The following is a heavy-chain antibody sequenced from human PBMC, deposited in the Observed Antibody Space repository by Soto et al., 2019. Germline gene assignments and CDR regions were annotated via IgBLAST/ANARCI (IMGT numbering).Heavy chain of an antibody. CDR3: ARSGELLQTFDS. CDR1: GVSFSDYS. V-gene: IGHV3-21*06. D-gene: IGHD1-26*01. Sequence: GGSLRLSCVFSGVSFSDYSMNWFRQAPGKGLEWVSLITGNSEYKYYAGSVKGRFTVSRDNAKNSLYLQMNSLTVEDTAVYYCARSGELLQTFDSWGQGTLVTVSS. J-gene: IGHJ4*02. CDR2: ITGNSEYK.